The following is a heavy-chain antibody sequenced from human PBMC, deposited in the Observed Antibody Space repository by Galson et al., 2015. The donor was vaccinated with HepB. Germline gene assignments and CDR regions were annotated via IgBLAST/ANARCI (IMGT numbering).Heavy chain of an antibody. V-gene: IGHV3-9*01. J-gene: IGHJ6*02. CDR3: AKDMEPSGWTNYYYGMDV. CDR1: GFTFDDYA. D-gene: IGHD6-19*01. CDR2: ISWNSGSI. Sequence: SLRLSCAASGFTFDDYAMHWVRQAPGKGLEWVSGISWNSGSIGYADSVKGRFTISRDNAKNSLYLQMNSLGAEDTALYYCAKDMEPSGWTNYYYGMDVWGQGTTVTVSS.